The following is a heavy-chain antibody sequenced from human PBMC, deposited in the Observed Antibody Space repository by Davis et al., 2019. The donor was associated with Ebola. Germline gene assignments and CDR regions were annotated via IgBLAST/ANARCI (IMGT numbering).Heavy chain of an antibody. J-gene: IGHJ6*02. Sequence: GESLKISCAASGFTFSSYSMNWVRQAPGKGLEWVSSISSSSSYIYYADSVKGRFTISRDNAKNSLYLQMNSLRAEDTAVYYCARDLIVVVVAATSDSGASGYYYGMDVWGQGTTVTVSS. V-gene: IGHV3-21*01. CDR2: ISSSSSYI. CDR1: GFTFSSYS. D-gene: IGHD2-15*01. CDR3: ARDLIVVVVAATSDSGASGYYYGMDV.